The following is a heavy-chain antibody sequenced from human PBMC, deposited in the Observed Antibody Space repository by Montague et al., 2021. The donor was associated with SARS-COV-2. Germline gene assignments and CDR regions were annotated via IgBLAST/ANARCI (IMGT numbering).Heavy chain of an antibody. D-gene: IGHD6-19*01. Sequence: SLRFSCAASGFTFSSYSMNWVRQAPGKGLEWVSSISSSSSYIYYADSVKGRFTISRDNAKNSLYLQMNSLRAEDTAVYYCARDRDSSGWFDYWGQGTLVTVSS. CDR2: ISSSSSYI. V-gene: IGHV3-21*01. J-gene: IGHJ4*02. CDR1: GFTFSSYS. CDR3: ARDRDSSGWFDY.